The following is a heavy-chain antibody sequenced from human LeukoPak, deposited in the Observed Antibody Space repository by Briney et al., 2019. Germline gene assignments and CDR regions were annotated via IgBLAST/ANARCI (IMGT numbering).Heavy chain of an antibody. J-gene: IGHJ4*02. D-gene: IGHD6-6*01. CDR2: IYTSGST. CDR3: ARDPGQLNPFDY. V-gene: IGHV4-61*02. Sequence: SETLSLTCTVSGGSISSGSYYWSWIRQPAGKGLEWIGRIYTSGSTNYNPSLKSRVTISVDTFKNQFSLKLSSVTAADTAVYYCARDPGQLNPFDYWGQGTLVTVSS. CDR1: GGSISSGSYY.